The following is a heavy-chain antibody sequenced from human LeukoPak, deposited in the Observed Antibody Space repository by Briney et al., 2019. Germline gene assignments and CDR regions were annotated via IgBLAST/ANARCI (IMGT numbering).Heavy chain of an antibody. J-gene: IGHJ5*02. CDR3: GIGGSTSSEDWFDP. CDR1: GGTFSSYA. D-gene: IGHD2-2*01. Sequence: ASVKVSCKASGGTFSSYAISWVRQAPGQGLEWMGGIIPIFGTANYAQKFQGRVTITADESTSTAYMELSSLRSEDTAVYYCGIGGSTSSEDWFDPWGQGTLVTVSS. V-gene: IGHV1-69*01. CDR2: IIPIFGTA.